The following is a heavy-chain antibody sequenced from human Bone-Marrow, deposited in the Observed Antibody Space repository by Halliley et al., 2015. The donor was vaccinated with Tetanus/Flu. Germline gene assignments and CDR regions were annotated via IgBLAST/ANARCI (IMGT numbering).Heavy chain of an antibody. J-gene: IGHJ6*03. CDR1: GDSVSSYSAA. Sequence: GLVKPSQTLSLTCAISGDSVSSYSAAWNWYRQSPSRGLEWLGRTYYRSKWYNDYAVSVKGRITINPDTSKNQFSLQLNSVTPEDTAVYYCARLPSVRVLTDPNNDYYMDVWGQGTTVTVSS. CDR2: TYYRSKWYN. D-gene: IGHD3-9*01. V-gene: IGHV6-1*01. CDR3: ARLPSVRVLTDPNNDYYMDV.